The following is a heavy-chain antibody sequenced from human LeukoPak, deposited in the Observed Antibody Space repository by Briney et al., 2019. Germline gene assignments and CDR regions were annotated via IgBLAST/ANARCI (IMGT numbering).Heavy chain of an antibody. CDR1: GGSVGSGGYD. CDR2: IYYSGST. J-gene: IGHJ4*02. Sequence: NPSETLSLTCTVSGGSVGSGGYDCSWLRQSPGKGLGWFGYIYYSGSTYYNPSITSRVTISVDTSKNQFSLKLSSVTAADTAVYYCARGNDIGATSVDYWGQGTLVTVSS. V-gene: IGHV4-31*03. D-gene: IGHD5-12*01. CDR3: ARGNDIGATSVDY.